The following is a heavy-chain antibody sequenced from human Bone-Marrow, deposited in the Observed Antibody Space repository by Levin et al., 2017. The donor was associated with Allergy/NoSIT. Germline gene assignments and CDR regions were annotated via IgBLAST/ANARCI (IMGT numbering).Heavy chain of an antibody. CDR3: ARDRSPAANLGREMPTTAAS. CDR1: GFTFSDYY. V-gene: IGHV3-11*01. D-gene: IGHD2-2*01. CDR2: ISYSGTTI. J-gene: IGHJ5*02. Sequence: PGGSLRLSCAASGFTFSDYYMNWIRQTPGKGLEWVSYISYSGTTIYYADSVKGRFTISRDNAKNLLFLQMNSLRAEDTAVYYCARDRSPAANLGREMPTTAASWGQGTLVTVSS.